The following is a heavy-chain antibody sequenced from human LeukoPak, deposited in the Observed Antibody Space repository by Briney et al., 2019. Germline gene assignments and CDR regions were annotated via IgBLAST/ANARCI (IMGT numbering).Heavy chain of an antibody. CDR2: INHSGST. CDR1: GGSFSGYY. Sequence: SETLSLTCAVYGGSFSGYYWSWIRQPPGKGLEWIGEINHSGSTNYNPSLKSRVTISVDTSKNQSSLKLSSVTAADTAVYYCARRRLGYYGSGSYYHYNWFDPWGQGTLVTVSS. J-gene: IGHJ5*02. V-gene: IGHV4-34*01. D-gene: IGHD3-10*01. CDR3: ARRRLGYYGSGSYYHYNWFDP.